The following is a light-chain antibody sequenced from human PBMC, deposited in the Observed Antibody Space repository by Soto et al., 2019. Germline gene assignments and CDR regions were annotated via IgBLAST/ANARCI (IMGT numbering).Light chain of an antibody. J-gene: IGLJ1*01. CDR1: SGDIGSYNR. CDR3: SSYTNINTRACV. CDR2: EVT. V-gene: IGLV2-14*01. Sequence: QSVLTQPASVSGSPGQLITISCTGTSGDIGSYNRVSWYQQHPGKAPKLIIYEVTDRPSGVSNRFSGSKSGNTASLTISGLQAEDEAEYYCSSYTNINTRACVFGTGTTVTV.